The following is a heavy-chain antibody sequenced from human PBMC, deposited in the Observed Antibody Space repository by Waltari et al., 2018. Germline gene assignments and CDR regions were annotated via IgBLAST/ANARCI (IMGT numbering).Heavy chain of an antibody. CDR1: GFPFSYYA. CDR2: ISYGGSKK. D-gene: IGHD3-10*01. J-gene: IGHJ4*02. CDR3: AKQGEY. V-gene: IGHV3-30-3*02. Sequence: QAQLVESGGGVVQPGRSLRLSCAASGFPFSYYAMHWARQAPGKGLEWVAGISYGGSKKYYADSVTGRFTIARDNAKNTLYLQMNSLNSEDTAVYFCAKQGEYWGQGTLVTVSS.